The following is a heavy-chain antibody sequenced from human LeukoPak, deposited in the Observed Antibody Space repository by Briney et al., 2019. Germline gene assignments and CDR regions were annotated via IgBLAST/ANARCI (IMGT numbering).Heavy chain of an antibody. J-gene: IGHJ6*02. D-gene: IGHD6-19*01. CDR3: ARGSGWYYYYYGMDV. V-gene: IGHV3-21*01. CDR1: GFTFSSYS. CDR2: ISSSSSYI. Sequence: GGSLRLSCAASGFTFSSYSMNWVRQAPGKGLEWVSSISSSSSYIYYADSVKGRFTISRDNAKNSLYLQMNSLRAEDTAVYYCARGSGWYYYYYGMDVWGQGTTVTVPS.